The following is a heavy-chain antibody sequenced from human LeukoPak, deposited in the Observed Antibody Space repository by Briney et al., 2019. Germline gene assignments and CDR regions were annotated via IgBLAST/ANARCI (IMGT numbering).Heavy chain of an antibody. J-gene: IGHJ4*02. CDR3: ASWSLEAAAGTKRTDY. D-gene: IGHD6-13*01. V-gene: IGHV4-59*12. Sequence: PSETLSLTCTVSGGSISSYYWSWIRQPPGKGPEWIGYIYYSGSTNYNPSLKSRVTISVDTSKNQFSLKLSSVTAADTAVYYCASWSLEAAAGTKRTDYWGQGTLVTVSS. CDR1: GGSISSYY. CDR2: IYYSGST.